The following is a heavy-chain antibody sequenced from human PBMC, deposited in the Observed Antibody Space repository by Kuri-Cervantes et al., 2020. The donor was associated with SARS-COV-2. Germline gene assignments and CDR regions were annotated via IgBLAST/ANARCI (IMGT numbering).Heavy chain of an antibody. Sequence: SETLSLTCAVYGGSFSSHYWSWIRQPPGKGLEWIGYIYYSGSTNYNPSLKSRVTISVDTSKNQFSLKLSSVTAADTAVYYCARSGSYPYYYYYMDVWGKGTTVTVSS. CDR3: ARSGSYPYYYYYMDV. CDR1: GGSFSSHY. J-gene: IGHJ6*03. CDR2: IYYSGST. D-gene: IGHD1-26*01. V-gene: IGHV4-59*11.